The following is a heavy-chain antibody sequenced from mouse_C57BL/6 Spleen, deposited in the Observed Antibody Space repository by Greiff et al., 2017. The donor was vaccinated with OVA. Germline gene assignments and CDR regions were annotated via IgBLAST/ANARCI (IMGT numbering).Heavy chain of an antibody. V-gene: IGHV1-59*01. D-gene: IGHD3-2*02. CDR2: IDPSDSYT. CDR1: GYTFTSYW. CDR3: ARSRQLRLRGAMDY. Sequence: QVQLQQSGAELVRPGTSVKLSCKASGYTFTSYWMHWVKQRPGQGLEWIGVIDPSDSYTNYNQKFKGKATLTVDTSSSTAYMQLSSLTSEDSAVYYCARSRQLRLRGAMDYWGQGTSVTVSS. J-gene: IGHJ4*01.